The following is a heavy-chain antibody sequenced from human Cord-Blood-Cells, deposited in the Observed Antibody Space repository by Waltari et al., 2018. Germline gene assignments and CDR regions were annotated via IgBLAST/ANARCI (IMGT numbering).Heavy chain of an antibody. J-gene: IGHJ4*02. CDR2: MNPNSGNT. CDR3: ARVDSYGYCTNGVCYDY. Sequence: QVQLVQSGAEVKKTGASVQVPCRDSGYTFTSYDIIRTRQASSEGLEWRDWMNPNSGNTGYAQKFQGRVTMTRNTSISTAYMELSSLRSEDTAVYYCARVDSYGYCTNGVCYDYWGQGTLVTVSS. CDR1: GYTFTSYD. V-gene: IGHV1-8*01. D-gene: IGHD2-8*01.